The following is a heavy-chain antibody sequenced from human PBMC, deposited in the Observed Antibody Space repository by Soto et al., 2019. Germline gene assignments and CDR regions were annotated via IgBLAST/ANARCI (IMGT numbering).Heavy chain of an antibody. J-gene: IGHJ5*02. CDR1: GYTFSNYW. CDR2: IFPGDSDT. V-gene: IGHV5-51*01. CDR3: AILYQLYTIYX. D-gene: IGHD2-2*02. Sequence: PGEALKISCKASGYTFSNYWIGWVRQTPGRGLELMVIIFPGDSDTKYRPSYRSRVTVSADSSITTAYLQWRSLKASDSALYYCAILYQLYTIYXWGQVTLVTVSX.